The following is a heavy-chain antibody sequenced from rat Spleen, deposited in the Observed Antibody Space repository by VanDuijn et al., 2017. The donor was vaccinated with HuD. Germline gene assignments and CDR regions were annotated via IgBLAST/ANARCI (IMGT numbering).Heavy chain of an antibody. D-gene: IGHD1-2*01. CDR1: GFTFSSYW. V-gene: IGHV5-58*01. CDR2: ISPDGAST. J-gene: IGHJ4*01. CDR3: GKDMNYYSSYPFYVMGA. Sequence: EVQLVESGGGLVQPGKSLKLSCVASGFTFSSYWMYWIRQAPGEGLEWISSISPDGASTYYPASVRGRITISRDNAENTVYLQMNSLRSEDTATYYCGKDMNYYSSYPFYVMGAWGQGTSVTVSS.